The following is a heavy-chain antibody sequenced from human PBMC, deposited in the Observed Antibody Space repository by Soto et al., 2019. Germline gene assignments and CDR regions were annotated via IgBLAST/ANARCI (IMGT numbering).Heavy chain of an antibody. CDR2: INHSGST. CDR3: ATGTSSWYYFDY. Sequence: ETLSLTCAVYGGSFSGYSWTWIRQPPGTGLEWIGEINHSGSTNYNPSLKSRVTISVDTSKNQFSLKLTSVTAADTAVYYCATGTSSWYYFDYWGQGTLVTVSS. J-gene: IGHJ4*02. CDR1: GGSFSGYS. V-gene: IGHV4-34*01. D-gene: IGHD6-13*01.